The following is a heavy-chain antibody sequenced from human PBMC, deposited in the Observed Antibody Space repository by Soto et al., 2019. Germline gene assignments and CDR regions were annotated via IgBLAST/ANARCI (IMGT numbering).Heavy chain of an antibody. CDR3: ARGDTIFGVVIRTFDI. CDR1: GYTFTGYY. CDR2: INPNSGGT. Sequence: ASVKVSCKASGYTFTGYYMHWVRQAPGQGLEWMGWINPNSGGTNYAQKFQGWVTMTRDTSISTAYMELSRLRSDDTAVYYCARGDTIFGVVIRTFDIRGQGTMVTVSS. D-gene: IGHD3-3*01. J-gene: IGHJ3*02. V-gene: IGHV1-2*04.